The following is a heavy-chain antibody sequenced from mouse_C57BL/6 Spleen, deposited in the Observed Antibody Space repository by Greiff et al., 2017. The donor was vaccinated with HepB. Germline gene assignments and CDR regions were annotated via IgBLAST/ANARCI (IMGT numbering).Heavy chain of an antibody. D-gene: IGHD2-2*01. CDR1: GFTFSDYY. J-gene: IGHJ1*03. CDR2: INYDGSST. V-gene: IGHV5-16*01. Sequence: EVNVVESEGGLVQPGSSMKLSCTASGFTFSDYYMAWVRQVPEKGLEWVANINYDGSSTYYLDSLKSRFIISRDNAKNILYLQMSSLKSEDTATYYCARLVGHFDVWGTGTTVTVSS. CDR3: ARLVGHFDV.